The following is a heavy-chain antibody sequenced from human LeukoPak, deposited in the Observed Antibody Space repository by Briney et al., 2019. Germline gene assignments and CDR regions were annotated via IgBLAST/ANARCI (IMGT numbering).Heavy chain of an antibody. Sequence: GGSLRLSCVASGFSFSSYIMNWVRQAPGKGLEWVSYISSSSSTIYYADSVKGRFTISRDNARNSLYLQMNSLRDEDTAVYYCARSNGGSYDFDYWGPGTLVTVSS. CDR1: GFSFSSYI. V-gene: IGHV3-48*02. J-gene: IGHJ4*02. D-gene: IGHD1-26*01. CDR2: ISSSSSTI. CDR3: ARSNGGSYDFDY.